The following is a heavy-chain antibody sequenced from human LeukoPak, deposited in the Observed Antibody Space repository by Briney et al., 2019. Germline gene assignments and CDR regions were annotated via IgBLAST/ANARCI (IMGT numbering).Heavy chain of an antibody. CDR1: GGSIRSYY. CDR3: ARAWGSESYYNRAFDI. CDR2: IYYIGST. J-gene: IGHJ3*02. V-gene: IGHV4-59*08. D-gene: IGHD3-10*01. Sequence: SETLSLTCTVSGGSIRSYYWSWIRQPPGKGLECIGYIYYIGSTNYNPSPKSRVTISVDTSKNQFSLKLSSVTAADTAVYYCARAWGSESYYNRAFDIWGQGTMVTVSS.